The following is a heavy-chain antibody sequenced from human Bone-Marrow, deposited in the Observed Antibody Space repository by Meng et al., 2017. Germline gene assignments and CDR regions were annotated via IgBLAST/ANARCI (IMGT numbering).Heavy chain of an antibody. D-gene: IGHD2-2*02. CDR2: INHSGST. Sequence: QVQLQQWGVGLLKPSETLSLTCAVYGGSFSGYYWSWIRQPPGKGLEWIGEINHSGSTNYNPSLKSRVTISVDTSKNQFSLKLSSVTAADTAVYYCARGSGSPEYCSSTSCYSGGWFDPWGQGTLVTVSS. J-gene: IGHJ5*02. V-gene: IGHV4-34*01. CDR1: GGSFSGYY. CDR3: ARGSGSPEYCSSTSCYSGGWFDP.